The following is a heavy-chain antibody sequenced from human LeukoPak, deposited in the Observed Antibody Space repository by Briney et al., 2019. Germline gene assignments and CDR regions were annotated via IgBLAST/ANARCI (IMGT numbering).Heavy chain of an antibody. J-gene: IGHJ5*02. D-gene: IGHD2-15*01. V-gene: IGHV4-30-4*01. CDR3: ARDIPPRYCSGGSCYLEGWFDP. CDR2: IYYSGST. Sequence: SETLSLTCTVSGYSISSGDYYWSWIRQPPGKGLEWIGYIYYSGSTYYNPSLKSRVTISVDTSKNQFSLKLSSVTAADTAVYYCARDIPPRYCSGGSCYLEGWFDPWGQGTLVTVSS. CDR1: GYSISSGDYY.